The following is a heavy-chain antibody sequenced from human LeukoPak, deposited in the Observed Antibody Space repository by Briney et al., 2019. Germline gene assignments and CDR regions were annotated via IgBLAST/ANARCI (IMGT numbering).Heavy chain of an antibody. Sequence: GGSLRLSCAASGFTFSSYAMHWVRQAPGKGLEWVAVISYDGSNKYYADSVKGRFTISRDNSKNTLYLQMNSLKTEDTAVYYCTTDTTAITMVRGVIRRYFDYWGQGTLVTVSS. V-gene: IGHV3-30*04. CDR3: TTDTTAITMVRGVIRRYFDY. J-gene: IGHJ4*02. CDR2: ISYDGSNK. D-gene: IGHD3-10*01. CDR1: GFTFSSYA.